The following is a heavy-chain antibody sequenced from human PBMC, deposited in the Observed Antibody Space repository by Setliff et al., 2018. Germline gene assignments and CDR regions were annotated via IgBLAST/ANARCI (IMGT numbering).Heavy chain of an antibody. CDR2: INPNNGTT. Sequence: ASVKVSCKASGYTFTGYYFHWVRQAPGQGLKWMGWINPNNGTTHSAQKFQGRVTMTRDTSINTAYMELGSLTSDDTAFYYCVRSGKFGMRFWFDQWGQGTLVTVSS. V-gene: IGHV1-2*02. J-gene: IGHJ5*02. D-gene: IGHD1-26*01. CDR3: VRSGKFGMRFWFDQ. CDR1: GYTFTGYY.